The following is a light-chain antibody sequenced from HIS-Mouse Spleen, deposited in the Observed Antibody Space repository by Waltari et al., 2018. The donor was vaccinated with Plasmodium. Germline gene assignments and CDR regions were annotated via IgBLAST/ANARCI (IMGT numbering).Light chain of an antibody. CDR2: EVS. CDR1: SRAVCGYTC. Sequence: QSALTQPPSASGSTGQSVTISFTGTSRAVCGYTCVHWYQQHPGKAPKLMIYEVSKRPSGVPDRFSGSKSGNTASLTVSGLQAEDEADYYCSSYAGSNNLVFGGGTKLTVL. CDR3: SSYAGSNNLV. J-gene: IGLJ2*01. V-gene: IGLV2-8*01.